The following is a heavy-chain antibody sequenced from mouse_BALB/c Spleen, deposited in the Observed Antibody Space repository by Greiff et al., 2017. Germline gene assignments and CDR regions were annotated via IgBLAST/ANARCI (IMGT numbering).Heavy chain of an antibody. CDR3: ARGWLRRRLDY. Sequence: VQLKESGAELVKPGASVKLSCTASGFNIKDTYMHWVKQRPEQGLEWIGRIDPANGNTKYDPKFQGKATITADTSSNTAYLQLSSLTSEDTAVYYCARGWLRRRLDYWGQGTTLTVSA. D-gene: IGHD2-2*01. CDR2: IDPANGNT. CDR1: GFNIKDTY. V-gene: IGHV14-3*02. J-gene: IGHJ2*01.